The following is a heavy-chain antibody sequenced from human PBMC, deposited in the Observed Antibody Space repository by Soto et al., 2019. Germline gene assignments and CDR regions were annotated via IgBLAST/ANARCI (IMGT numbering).Heavy chain of an antibody. CDR1: GFTLSDYY. CDR3: ARDLRDAPPHYYYYSGMYV. CDR2: ISSRASTI. Sequence: QVQLVESGGGLVQPGGSLRLSCAASGFTLSDYYMSWIRQAPGKGLEWVSYISSRASTIYYADSVKGRFTISRDKAKNSLYLQMNRLRAEDTAVYFFARDLRDAPPHYYYYSGMYVWGQGTTVTVSS. J-gene: IGHJ6*02. D-gene: IGHD4-17*01. V-gene: IGHV3-11*01.